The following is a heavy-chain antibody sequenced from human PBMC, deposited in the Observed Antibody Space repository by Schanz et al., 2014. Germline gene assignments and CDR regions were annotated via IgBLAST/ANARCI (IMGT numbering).Heavy chain of an antibody. CDR3: ARDTTWRLDL. CDR1: GGSFSGYY. J-gene: IGHJ5*02. CDR2: INHGGST. D-gene: IGHD1-1*01. V-gene: IGHV4-34*01. Sequence: QVQLQQWGAGLLKPSETLSLTCAVYGGSFSGYYWSWIRQPPGKGLEWIAEINHGGSTNYNPSLKSRVTISLDTSKTQFSLTLTSLTAADTAVYYCARDTTWRLDLWGQGSLVTVSS.